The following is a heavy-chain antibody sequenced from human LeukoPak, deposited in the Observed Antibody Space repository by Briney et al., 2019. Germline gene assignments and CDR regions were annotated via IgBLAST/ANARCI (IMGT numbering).Heavy chain of an antibody. CDR3: AREGAGDYGNFYYFDY. V-gene: IGHV3-48*03. Sequence: GGSLRLSCAASGFSFSSYEMNWVRQAPGKGLEWVSYISSSSSYTNYADSVKGRFTISRDNAKNSLYLQMNSLRAEDTAVYYCAREGAGDYGNFYYFDYWGQGTLVTVSS. CDR1: GFSFSSYE. J-gene: IGHJ4*02. CDR2: ISSSSSYT. D-gene: IGHD4-17*01.